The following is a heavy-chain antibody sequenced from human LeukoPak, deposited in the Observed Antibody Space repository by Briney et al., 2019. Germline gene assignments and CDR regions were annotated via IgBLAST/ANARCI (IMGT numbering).Heavy chain of an antibody. CDR1: GFTFSSYA. D-gene: IGHD6-13*01. J-gene: IGHJ4*02. CDR3: AKSYAAGIWYFDY. V-gene: IGHV3-23*01. CDR2: ISGSGGST. Sequence: GGSLRLSCAASGFTFSSYAMSWVRQAPGKGLEWVSAISGSGGSTYYADSVRGRFTISRDNSKNTLYLQMNSLRAEDTAVYYCAKSYAAGIWYFDYWGQGTLVTVSS.